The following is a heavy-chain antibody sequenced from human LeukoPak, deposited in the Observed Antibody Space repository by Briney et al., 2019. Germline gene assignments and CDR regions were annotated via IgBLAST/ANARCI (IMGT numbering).Heavy chain of an antibody. CDR2: IYYSGST. J-gene: IGHJ5*02. D-gene: IGHD2-8*01. Sequence: SETLSLTCTVSGGSISSSSYYWGWIRQPPGKGLEWIGSIYYSGSTYYNPSLKSRVTISVDTSKNQFSLKLSSVTAADTAVYYCARRYCTNGVCQHAFDPWGQGTLVTVSS. V-gene: IGHV4-39*01. CDR1: GGSISSSSYY. CDR3: ARRYCTNGVCQHAFDP.